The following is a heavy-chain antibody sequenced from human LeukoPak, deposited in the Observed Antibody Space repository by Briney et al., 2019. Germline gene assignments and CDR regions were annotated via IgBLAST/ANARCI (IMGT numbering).Heavy chain of an antibody. V-gene: IGHV4-61*05. CDR2: INYSVNT. J-gene: IGHJ4*02. CDR3: ARGGPYYYTSGSSFDY. D-gene: IGHD3-10*01. CDR1: DGSISRYFSRYY. Sequence: PSETLSLTCSVSDGSISRYFSRYYWRWLRQAPGKGLEWVAYINYSVNTNYNPSLKSRVTISVDASKKQFSLKLSSVTAADTAVYYCARGGPYYYTSGSSFDYWGQGTLVTVSS.